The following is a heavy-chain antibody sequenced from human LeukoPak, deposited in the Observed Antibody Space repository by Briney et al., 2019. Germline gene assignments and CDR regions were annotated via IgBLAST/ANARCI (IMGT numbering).Heavy chain of an antibody. J-gene: IGHJ4*02. CDR2: INHSGST. CDR1: GGSFSGYY. D-gene: IGHD6-13*01. Sequence: PSETLSLTCAVYGGSFSGYYWSWIRQPPGKGLEWIGEINHSGSTNYNPSLKSRVTISVGTSKNQFSLKLSSVTAADTAVYYCAGIRIAAAGTEGYFDYWGQGTLVTVSS. V-gene: IGHV4-34*01. CDR3: AGIRIAAAGTEGYFDY.